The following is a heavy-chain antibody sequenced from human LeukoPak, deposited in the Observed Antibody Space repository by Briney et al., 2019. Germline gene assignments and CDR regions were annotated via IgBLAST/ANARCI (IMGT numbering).Heavy chain of an antibody. V-gene: IGHV1-18*01. CDR2: ISDYNGNT. D-gene: IGHD3-10*01. Sequence: GASVKVSCKASGYTFSSYGISWVRQAPGQGLEWRGWISDYNGNTNDAQKFQGRVTITADKSTSTDYMELSSLRSEDTAVYYCAKCQGHGSGNPEYGMDVWGQGSTVTVSS. CDR3: AKCQGHGSGNPEYGMDV. J-gene: IGHJ6*02. CDR1: GYTFSSYG.